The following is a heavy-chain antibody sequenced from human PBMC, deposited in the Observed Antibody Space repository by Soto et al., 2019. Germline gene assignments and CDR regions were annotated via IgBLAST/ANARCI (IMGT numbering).Heavy chain of an antibody. J-gene: IGHJ3*02. V-gene: IGHV5-51*01. CDR2: IYPGDSDT. Sequence: PGESLKISCKGSGYSFTSYWIGWVRQMPGKGLEWMGFIYPGDSDTRYSPSFQGQVTISADKSISTAYLQWSSLKASDTAMYYCARRLGYCSGGSCYSRPSGAFDIWGQGTMVTVSS. D-gene: IGHD2-15*01. CDR1: GYSFTSYW. CDR3: ARRLGYCSGGSCYSRPSGAFDI.